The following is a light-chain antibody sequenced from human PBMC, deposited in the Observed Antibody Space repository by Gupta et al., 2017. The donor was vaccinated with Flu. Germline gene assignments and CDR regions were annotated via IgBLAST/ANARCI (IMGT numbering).Light chain of an antibody. CDR2: EVS. CDR1: SSDVGGYNY. J-gene: IGLJ1*01. V-gene: IGLV2-14*01. CDR3: SSYTSNSTPYV. Sequence: SSDVGGYNYVSWYQQHPGKAPQLMLYEVSNRPSGVSNRFSGSKSGNTASLTISGLQAEDEADYYCSSYTSNSTPYVFGTGTKVTVL.